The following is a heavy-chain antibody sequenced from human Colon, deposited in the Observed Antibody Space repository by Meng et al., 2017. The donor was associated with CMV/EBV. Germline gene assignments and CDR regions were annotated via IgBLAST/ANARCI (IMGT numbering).Heavy chain of an antibody. J-gene: IGHJ5*02. CDR1: GFTFSSYA. CDR2: ISGSGGST. Sequence: GGSLRLSCAASGFTFSSYAMTWVRQAPGKGLEWVSTISGSGGSTYYADSVKGRFTISRDNSKNTLYLQMNSLRAEDTAVYYCAKGLGVATANWFDPWGQGTLVTVSS. D-gene: IGHD3-3*01. V-gene: IGHV3-23*01. CDR3: AKGLGVATANWFDP.